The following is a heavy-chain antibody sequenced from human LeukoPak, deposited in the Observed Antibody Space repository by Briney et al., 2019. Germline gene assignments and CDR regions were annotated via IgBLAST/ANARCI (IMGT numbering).Heavy chain of an antibody. V-gene: IGHV4-34*01. CDR1: GGSFSGYY. Sequence: PSETLSLTCAVYGGSFSGYYWSWIRQPPGKGLEWIGEINHSGSTNYNPSLKSRVTISVDTSKNQFSLKLSSVTAADTAVYYCARRISPRYYDILTGYYAAPGYYYMDVWGKGTTVTVSS. CDR2: INHSGST. CDR3: ARRISPRYYDILTGYYAAPGYYYMDV. J-gene: IGHJ6*03. D-gene: IGHD3-9*01.